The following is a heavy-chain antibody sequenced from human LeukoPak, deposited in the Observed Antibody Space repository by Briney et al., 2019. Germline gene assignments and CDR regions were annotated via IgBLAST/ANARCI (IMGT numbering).Heavy chain of an antibody. CDR3: SWSGEAD. Sequence: GGSLRLSCAASGFSFRTYWMTWVRQAPGKGLEWVADIKQDGSEKYYLDSVKSRFTISTDNAKNLLSLEMNSLRVEDTAVYYCSWSGEADWGQGTLVTVSS. D-gene: IGHD3-3*01. CDR2: IKQDGSEK. V-gene: IGHV3-7*01. CDR1: GFSFRTYW. J-gene: IGHJ4*02.